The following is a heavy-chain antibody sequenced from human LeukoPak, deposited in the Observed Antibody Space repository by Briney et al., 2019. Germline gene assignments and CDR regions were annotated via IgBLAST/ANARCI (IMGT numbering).Heavy chain of an antibody. CDR3: ARVQDYWGYFDY. V-gene: IGHV3-53*01. D-gene: IGHD2-21*01. J-gene: IGHJ4*02. CDR1: GFTVSSNY. CDR2: IYSGGST. Sequence: GGSLRLSCAASGFTVSSNYMSWVRQAPGKGLEWVSVIYSGGSTYYADSVKGRFTISRDNSKNTLYLQMNSLRAEDTAVYYCARVQDYWGYFDYWGQGTLVTVSS.